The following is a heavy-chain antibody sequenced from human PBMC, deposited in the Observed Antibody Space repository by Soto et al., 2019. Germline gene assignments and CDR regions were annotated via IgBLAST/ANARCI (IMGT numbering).Heavy chain of an antibody. V-gene: IGHV1-2*02. CDR3: ARDMGYCSSTSCSEGVGYYYYGMDV. J-gene: IGHJ6*02. CDR2: INPNSGGT. D-gene: IGHD2-2*01. CDR1: GYTFTGYY. Sequence: ASVKVSCKASGYTFTGYYMHWVRQAPGQGLEWMGWINPNSGGTNYAQKFQGRVTMTRDTSISTAYMELSRLRSGDTAVYYCARDMGYCSSTSCSEGVGYYYYGMDVWGQGTTVTVSS.